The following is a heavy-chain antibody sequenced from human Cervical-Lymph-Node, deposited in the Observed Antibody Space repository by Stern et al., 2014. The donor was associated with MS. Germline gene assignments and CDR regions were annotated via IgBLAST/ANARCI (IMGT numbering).Heavy chain of an antibody. CDR3: ARGVDTGGYFHSYYGLDV. J-gene: IGHJ6*02. CDR2: INRGNGNT. Sequence: VQLVESGAEVKKPRASVKVSCKASGYTFTTYAIHWVRQAPGQRLEWMGWINRGNGNTNYSQNFQGRITITRDTYANTAYMELSSLRSEDTAVYYCARGVDTGGYFHSYYGLDVWGQGTTVTVSS. CDR1: GYTFTTYA. D-gene: IGHD1-26*01. V-gene: IGHV1-3*01.